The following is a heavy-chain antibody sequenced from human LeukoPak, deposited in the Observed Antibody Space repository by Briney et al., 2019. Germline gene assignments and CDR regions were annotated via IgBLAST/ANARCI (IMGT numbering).Heavy chain of an antibody. J-gene: IGHJ4*02. CDR2: ISYDGSYK. V-gene: IGHV3-30*18. CDR3: AKDRDSGLNKIDY. CDR1: EFTFSTYG. D-gene: IGHD2-15*01. Sequence: GGSLRLSCAASEFTFSTYGMHWVRQAPGKGLEWVAVISYDGSYKYYADSVKGRFTISRDNSKSTLYLQMNSLRAEDTAVYYCAKDRDSGLNKIDYWGKGTLVTVSS.